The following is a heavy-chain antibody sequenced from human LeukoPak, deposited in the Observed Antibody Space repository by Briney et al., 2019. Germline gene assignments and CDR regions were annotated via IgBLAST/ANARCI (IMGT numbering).Heavy chain of an antibody. Sequence: GGSLRLSCAASGFTFSSYSMNWVRQAPGKGLEWVSSISSSSSYIYYADSVKGRFTISRDNAKNSLYLQMNSLRAEDTAVYYCAREYDSSGYYRAFDIWGQGTMVTVSS. D-gene: IGHD3-22*01. CDR1: GFTFSSYS. J-gene: IGHJ3*02. CDR2: ISSSSSYI. V-gene: IGHV3-21*01. CDR3: AREYDSSGYYRAFDI.